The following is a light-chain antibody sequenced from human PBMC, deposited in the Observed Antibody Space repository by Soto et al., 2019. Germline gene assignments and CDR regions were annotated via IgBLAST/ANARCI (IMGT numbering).Light chain of an antibody. CDR3: QQRSNWWT. V-gene: IGKV3D-20*02. J-gene: IGKJ1*01. Sequence: ETVLTQSPDTLSLSPGERATLSCRASQSVTSSFLAWYQQKPGQAPRLLIYDASNRATGIPARFSGSGSGTDFTLTISSLEPEDFAVYYCQQRSNWWTFGQGTKVDIK. CDR1: QSVTSSF. CDR2: DAS.